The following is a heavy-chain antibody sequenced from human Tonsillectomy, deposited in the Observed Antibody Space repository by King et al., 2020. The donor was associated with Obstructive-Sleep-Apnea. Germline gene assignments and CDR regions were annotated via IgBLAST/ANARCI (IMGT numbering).Heavy chain of an antibody. V-gene: IGHV1-69*10. CDR3: AREGPAYYYDSRGVFDY. Sequence: QLVQSGAEVKKPGSSVKVSCKASGGTFSSYAISWVRQAPGQGLEWMGGIIPILGIANYAQKFQGRVTITTDKPTSTAYMGLSSLRSEDTAVYYCAREGPAYYYDSRGVFDYWGQGTLVTVSS. CDR2: IIPILGIA. J-gene: IGHJ4*02. CDR1: GGTFSSYA. D-gene: IGHD3-22*01.